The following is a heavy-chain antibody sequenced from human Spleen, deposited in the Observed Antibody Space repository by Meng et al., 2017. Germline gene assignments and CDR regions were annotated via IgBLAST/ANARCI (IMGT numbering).Heavy chain of an antibody. J-gene: IGHJ4*02. D-gene: IGHD4-17*01. CDR3: ARDDYGDYLFDY. CDR2: ISSSGSTI. CDR1: GFTFSDYY. Sequence: GESLKISCAASGFTFSDYYMSWIRQAPGKGLEWVSYISSSGSTIYYADSVKDRFTISRDNAKNSLYLQMNSLRAEDTAVYHCARDDYGDYLFDYWGQGTLVTVSS. V-gene: IGHV3-11*04.